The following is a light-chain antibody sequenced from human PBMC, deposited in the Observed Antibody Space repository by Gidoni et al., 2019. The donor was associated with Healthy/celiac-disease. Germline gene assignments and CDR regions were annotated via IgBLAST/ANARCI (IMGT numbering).Light chain of an antibody. J-gene: IGKJ1*01. CDR2: KAS. CDR1: QSISSW. Sequence: DIQMTQSPSTLSASVVDSVTITCRASQSISSWLAWYQQKPGKAPKLLIYKASSLESGVPSRFSGSGSGTEFTLTISSLQPDDWATYYCQQYNSLWTFGQGTKVEIK. V-gene: IGKV1-5*03. CDR3: QQYNSLWT.